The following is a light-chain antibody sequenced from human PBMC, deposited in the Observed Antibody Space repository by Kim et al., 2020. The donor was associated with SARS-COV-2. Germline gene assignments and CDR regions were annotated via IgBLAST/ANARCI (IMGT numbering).Light chain of an antibody. CDR3: QQGCITPPDT. Sequence: DIQLTQSPSSLSASVGDRVTITCRASQTISGCISWYQQKPGKAPNLLIRAVSTLQPGVPSRFRGSVSGTDFVLTISSLQPEEFATYFCQQGCITPPDTFGQGNKLEIK. CDR2: AVS. J-gene: IGKJ2*01. CDR1: QTISGC. V-gene: IGKV1-39*01.